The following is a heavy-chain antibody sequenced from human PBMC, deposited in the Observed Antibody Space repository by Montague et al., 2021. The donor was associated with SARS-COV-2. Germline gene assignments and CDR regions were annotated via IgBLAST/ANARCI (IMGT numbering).Heavy chain of an antibody. Sequence: SETRSLTCTVSGASMSGSCSGWVRQPPGKGPEWIGNIYSSGSIHYNPSLKSRVTISVDTSKSQFSLRLTSVTAADTAVYYCVREGRSSAYAMDFWGQGTLVTVSS. D-gene: IGHD3-22*01. CDR1: GASMSGSC. V-gene: IGHV4-59*01. CDR3: VREGRSSAYAMDF. CDR2: IYSSGSI. J-gene: IGHJ4*02.